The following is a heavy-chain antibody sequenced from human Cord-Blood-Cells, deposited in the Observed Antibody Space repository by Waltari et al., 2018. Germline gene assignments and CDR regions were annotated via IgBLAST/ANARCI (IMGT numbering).Heavy chain of an antibody. CDR3: TRHSNSGSDY. J-gene: IGHJ4*02. V-gene: IGHV3-73*02. Sequence: EVQLVESGGGLVQPGGSLTLSCAASGFTFCGSAMHWVRQASGKGLEWVGRIRSKANSYATAYAASVKGRFTISRDDSKNTAYLQMNSLKTEDTAVYYCTRHSNSGSDYWGQGTLVTVSS. CDR2: IRSKANSYAT. D-gene: IGHD2-21*01. CDR1: GFTFCGSA.